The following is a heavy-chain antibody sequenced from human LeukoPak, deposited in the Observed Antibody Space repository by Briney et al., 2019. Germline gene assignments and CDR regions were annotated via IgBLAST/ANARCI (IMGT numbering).Heavy chain of an antibody. CDR1: GGSFSGYY. D-gene: IGHD6-19*01. V-gene: IGHV4-34*01. CDR2: INHSGST. CDR3: ARGSSFIAVAGTGIDY. J-gene: IGHJ4*02. Sequence: SETLSLTCAVYGGSFSGYYWSWIRQPPGKGLEWIGEINHSGSTNYNPSLKSRVTISVDTSKNQFSLKLSSVTAADTAVYYCARGSSFIAVAGTGIDYWGQGTLVTVSS.